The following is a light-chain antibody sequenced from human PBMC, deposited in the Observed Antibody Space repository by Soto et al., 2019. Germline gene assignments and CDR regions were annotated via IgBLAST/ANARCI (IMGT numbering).Light chain of an antibody. Sequence: EIVMTQSPASLSVSPGGRATLSCRVSQSITNNLAWYQQKPGQAPRLLIYGASARATGIPARFSGSGSETEFTLTISSLQSEDSAVYYCQHYNNWPPWAFGQGTKVEIK. CDR1: QSITNN. CDR3: QHYNNWPPWA. J-gene: IGKJ1*01. CDR2: GAS. V-gene: IGKV3-15*01.